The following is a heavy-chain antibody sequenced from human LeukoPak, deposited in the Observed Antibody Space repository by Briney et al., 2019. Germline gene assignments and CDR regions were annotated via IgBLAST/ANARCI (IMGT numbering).Heavy chain of an antibody. CDR3: ARHVSGDYAWFDP. J-gene: IGHJ5*02. Sequence: SETLSLTCTVSRGSTSNNYWTWIRQPPGKGLEWIGYIYTSGSPNYNPSLKSRVTISVDTSKNQFSLKLSSVTAADTAVYYCARHVSGDYAWFDPWGQGTLVTVSS. CDR2: IYTSGSP. V-gene: IGHV4-4*09. CDR1: RGSTSNNY. D-gene: IGHD4-17*01.